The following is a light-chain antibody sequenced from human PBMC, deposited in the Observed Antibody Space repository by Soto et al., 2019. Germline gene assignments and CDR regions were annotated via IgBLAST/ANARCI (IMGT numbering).Light chain of an antibody. CDR1: QSVSSY. CDR2: DAS. V-gene: IGKV3-11*01. CDR3: QQRSNWPRT. J-gene: IGKJ2*01. Sequence: EIVWTQSPATLSLSPGERATLSCRARQSVSSYLAWYQQKPGQAPRLLIYDASNRATGIPARFSGSGSGTDFTLTISSLEPEDFAVYYCQQRSNWPRTFGQGTKLEIK.